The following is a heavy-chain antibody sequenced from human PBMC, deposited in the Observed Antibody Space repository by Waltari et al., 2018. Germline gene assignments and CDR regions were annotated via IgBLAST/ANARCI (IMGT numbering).Heavy chain of an antibody. J-gene: IGHJ6*02. CDR2: ISSSGNTV. Sequence: EVLLVESGGGLVQPGGSLRLSCTASGFTFMGNEMNWVRQAPGKGLEWVAYISSSGNTVYYADSVKARFTTSRDNAKNSLYLQMNSLRVDDTAVYYCARRPYYYHGMDVWGQGTTVTVSS. CDR1: GFTFMGNE. CDR3: ARRPYYYHGMDV. V-gene: IGHV3-48*03.